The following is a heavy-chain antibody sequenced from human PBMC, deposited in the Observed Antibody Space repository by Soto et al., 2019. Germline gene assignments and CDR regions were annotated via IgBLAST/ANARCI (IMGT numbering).Heavy chain of an antibody. J-gene: IGHJ6*02. D-gene: IGHD2-2*02. Sequence: EVQLLESGGGLVQPGGSLRLSCAASGFTFSSYAMSWVRQAPGKGLEWVSAISGSGGSTYYADSVKGRFTISRDNSKNTLYLQMNSLRAEDTAVYYCASNLDCSSTSCYTRWGLPKLYYYYGMDVWGQGTTVTVSS. CDR3: ASNLDCSSTSCYTRWGLPKLYYYYGMDV. CDR2: ISGSGGST. V-gene: IGHV3-23*01. CDR1: GFTFSSYA.